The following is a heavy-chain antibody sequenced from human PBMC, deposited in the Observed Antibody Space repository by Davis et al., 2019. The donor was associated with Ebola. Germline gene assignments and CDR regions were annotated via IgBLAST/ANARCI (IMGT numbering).Heavy chain of an antibody. Sequence: PGGSLTLSCAASELTFNSYSMHWVRQAPGKGLEWVALISYYGSYKYYAASVKGRSTISRAISKDTLYLQMNSLRAEDTAIYYCARGDLPLQLLPPPGDWGQGILVTVSS. CDR3: ARGDLPLQLLPPPGD. CDR1: ELTFNSYS. CDR2: ISYYGSYK. V-gene: IGHV3-30*04. J-gene: IGHJ4*02. D-gene: IGHD2-2*01.